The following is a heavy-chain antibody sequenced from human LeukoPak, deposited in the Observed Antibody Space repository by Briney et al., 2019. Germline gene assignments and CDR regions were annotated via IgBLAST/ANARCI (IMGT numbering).Heavy chain of an antibody. Sequence: AGGSLRLSCTASGFTFSSYWMSWVRQAPGKGLEWVANIKQDGSEEYYVDSVKGRFTISRDNAKNSLDLQMNSLRAEDTAVYYCARGLGSRSGAGDYWGQGTLVTVSS. D-gene: IGHD6-6*01. J-gene: IGHJ4*02. V-gene: IGHV3-7*01. CDR3: ARGLGSRSGAGDY. CDR1: GFTFSSYW. CDR2: IKQDGSEE.